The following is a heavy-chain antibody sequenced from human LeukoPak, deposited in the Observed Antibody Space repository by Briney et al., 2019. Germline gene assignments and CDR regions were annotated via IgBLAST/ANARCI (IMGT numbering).Heavy chain of an antibody. D-gene: IGHD3-9*01. V-gene: IGHV3-30*04. J-gene: IGHJ4*02. CDR1: GFTFSSYA. Sequence: GGSLRLSCAASGFTFSSYAMHWVRQAPGKGLEWVAVISYDGSNKYYADSVKGRFTISRDNSKNTLYLQMNSLRAEDTAVYYCAKGDFDWLLPFDYWGQGTLVTVSS. CDR3: AKGDFDWLLPFDY. CDR2: ISYDGSNK.